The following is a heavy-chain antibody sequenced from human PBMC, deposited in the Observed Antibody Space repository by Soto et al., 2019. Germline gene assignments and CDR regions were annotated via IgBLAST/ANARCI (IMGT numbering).Heavy chain of an antibody. CDR1: GYNFPTYW. Sequence: PGESLKISCKGSGYNFPTYWISWVRQMPGKGLEWMGKIDPSDSYSHYSPSFQGHVTISADKSISTAYLQWSSLKASDTAMYYCAIEMATISDYYGMDVWGQGTTVTVSS. D-gene: IGHD5-12*01. CDR2: IDPSDSYS. CDR3: AIEMATISDYYGMDV. J-gene: IGHJ6*02. V-gene: IGHV5-10-1*01.